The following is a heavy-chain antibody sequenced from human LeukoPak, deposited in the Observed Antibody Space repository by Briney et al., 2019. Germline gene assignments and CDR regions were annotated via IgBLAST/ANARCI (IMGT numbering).Heavy chain of an antibody. Sequence: ASVKVSCKASGYTFTGYYMHWVRQAPGQGLEWMGWINPNSGGTNYAQKFQGRVTMTRDTSISTAYMELSRLRSDDTAVYYCARYLSGGNGSGSYLVYYYYGMDVWGQGTTVTVSS. D-gene: IGHD3-10*01. CDR1: GYTFTGYY. CDR3: ARYLSGGNGSGSYLVYYYYGMDV. J-gene: IGHJ6*02. CDR2: INPNSGGT. V-gene: IGHV1-2*02.